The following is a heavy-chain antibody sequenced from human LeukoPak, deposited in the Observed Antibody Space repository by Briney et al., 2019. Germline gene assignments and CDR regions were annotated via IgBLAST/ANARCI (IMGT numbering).Heavy chain of an antibody. CDR1: GFTFSSYG. D-gene: IGHD4-17*01. J-gene: IGHJ5*02. CDR2: IWYDGSNK. V-gene: IGHV3-33*01. CDR3: ARLYGTYPGWFDP. Sequence: PGRSLRLSCAASGFTFSSYGMHWVRQAPGKGLEWVAVIWYDGSNKYYADSVKGRFTISRDNSKNTLYLQMNSLGAEDTAVYYCARLYGTYPGWFDPWGQGTLVTVSS.